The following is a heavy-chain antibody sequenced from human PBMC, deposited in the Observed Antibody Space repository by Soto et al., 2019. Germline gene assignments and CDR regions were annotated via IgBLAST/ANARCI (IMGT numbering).Heavy chain of an antibody. V-gene: IGHV3-74*01. CDR2: INSDGSST. CDR3: AKDQDFWSGYLAYFYY. D-gene: IGHD3-3*01. J-gene: IGHJ4*02. CDR1: GFTFSSSW. Sequence: GGSLRLSCAASGFTFSSSWMHWVHQAPGKGLVWVSRINSDGSSTNYADSVKGRFTISRDNAKNTLYLQMNSLRAEDTAVYYCAKDQDFWSGYLAYFYYWGQGTLVTVSS.